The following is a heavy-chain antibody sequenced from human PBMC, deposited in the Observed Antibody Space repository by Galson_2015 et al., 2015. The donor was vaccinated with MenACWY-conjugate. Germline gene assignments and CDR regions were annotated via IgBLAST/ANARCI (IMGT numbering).Heavy chain of an antibody. CDR1: GGTFSSYA. CDR3: ARDALENCGGGCYSVWNFDY. J-gene: IGHJ4*02. V-gene: IGHV1-69*06. D-gene: IGHD2-21*02. CDR2: IIPIFGTA. Sequence: SVKVSCKASGGTFSSYAISWVRQAPGQGLEWMGGIIPIFGTANYAQKFQGRVTITANNSTRTAYMELSSLRSEDTAVYYCARDALENCGGGCYSVWNFDYWGQGTLVTVSS.